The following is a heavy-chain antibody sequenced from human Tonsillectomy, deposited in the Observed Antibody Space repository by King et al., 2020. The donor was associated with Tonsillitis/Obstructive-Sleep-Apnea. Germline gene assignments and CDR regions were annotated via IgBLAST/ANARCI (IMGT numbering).Heavy chain of an antibody. CDR3: ARDLYYDFWSGYYGTNWFDP. CDR2: IKQDGSEK. CDR1: GFTFSSYW. D-gene: IGHD3-3*01. V-gene: IGHV3-7*04. Sequence: QLVQSGGGLVQPGGSLRLSCAASGFTFSSYWMSWVRQAPGKGLEWVANIKQDGSEKYYVESVKGRFTISRYNAKHSLYLQMNSLRAEDTAVYYCARDLYYDFWSGYYGTNWFDPWGQGTLVTVSS. J-gene: IGHJ5*02.